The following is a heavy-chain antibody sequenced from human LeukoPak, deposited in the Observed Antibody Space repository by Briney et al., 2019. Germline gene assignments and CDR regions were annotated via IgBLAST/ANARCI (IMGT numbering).Heavy chain of an antibody. CDR1: GGSIGSGGYY. J-gene: IGHJ4*02. CDR2: IYYSGST. V-gene: IGHV4-31*03. Sequence: SETLSLTCTVSGGSIGSGGYYWSWIRQHPGKGLEWIGYIYYSGSTYYNPSLKRRVTISVDTSKNQFSLKLSSVTAADTAVYYCGSGSLPGGGRYYFDYWGQGTLVTVSS. CDR3: GSGSLPGGGRYYFDY. D-gene: IGHD3-10*01.